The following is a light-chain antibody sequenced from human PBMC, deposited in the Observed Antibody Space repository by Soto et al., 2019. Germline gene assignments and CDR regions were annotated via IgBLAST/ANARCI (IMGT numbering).Light chain of an antibody. CDR2: GAS. Sequence: IVLTQSPATLSVSPWERVTLSCRASQSIRSNLVWYQQRPGQAPRLLIYGASTRATGIPARFSGSGSGTEFTLTISSLQTEDFAVYYCQQYNNWLRGTFGQGTKVDIK. V-gene: IGKV3-15*01. J-gene: IGKJ1*01. CDR1: QSIRSN. CDR3: QQYNNWLRGT.